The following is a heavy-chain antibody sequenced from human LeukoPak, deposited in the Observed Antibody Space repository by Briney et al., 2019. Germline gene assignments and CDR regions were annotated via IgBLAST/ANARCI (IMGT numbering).Heavy chain of an antibody. V-gene: IGHV3-49*03. CDR3: TREKPVGADPYYFDY. CDR1: GFTFGDYA. J-gene: IGHJ4*02. CDR2: IRSKAYGGTT. D-gene: IGHD1-26*01. Sequence: PGGSLRLSCTASGFTFGDYAMSWFRQAPGKGLEWVGFIRSKAYGGTTVYAASVKGRFTISRDDSKSIAYLQMNSLKTEDTAVYYCTREKPVGADPYYFDYWGQGTLVTVSS.